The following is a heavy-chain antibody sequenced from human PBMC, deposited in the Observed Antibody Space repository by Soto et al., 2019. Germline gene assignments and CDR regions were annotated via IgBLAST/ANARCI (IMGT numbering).Heavy chain of an antibody. CDR3: ARGSYSSPRRFDP. CDR1: GFTFSDYY. J-gene: IGHJ5*02. V-gene: IGHV3-11*06. D-gene: IGHD6-13*01. Sequence: KAGGSLRLSCAASGFTFSDYYMSWIRQAPGKGLEWVSYISSSSSYTNYADSVKGRFTISRDNAKNSLYLQMNSLRAEDTAVYYCARGSYSSPRRFDPWGQGTLVTVSS. CDR2: ISSSSSYT.